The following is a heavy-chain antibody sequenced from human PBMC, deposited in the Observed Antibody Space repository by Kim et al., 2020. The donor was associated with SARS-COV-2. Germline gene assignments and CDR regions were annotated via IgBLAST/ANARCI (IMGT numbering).Heavy chain of an antibody. Sequence: KVQGRVTITADKCASTAYMELSSLRSEDTAVYYCAKQHDYGDYNYCNWFDPWGQGTLVTVSS. CDR3: AKQHDYGDYNYCNWFDP. V-gene: IGHV1-69*02. D-gene: IGHD4-17*01. J-gene: IGHJ5*02.